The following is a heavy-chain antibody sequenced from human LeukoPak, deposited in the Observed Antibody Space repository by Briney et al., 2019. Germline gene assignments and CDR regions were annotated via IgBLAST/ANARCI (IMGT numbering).Heavy chain of an antibody. Sequence: GGSLRLSCAASGFTFSSYAMSWVRQDPGKGLEWVSSISSSSAIYYADSLKGRFTISRDNAKDSLYLQMNNLRAEDTAVYYCARPAVAMASTDALDVWGQGTLVTVS. CDR1: GFTFSSYA. J-gene: IGHJ3*01. V-gene: IGHV3-69-1*01. D-gene: IGHD5-24*01. CDR3: ARPAVAMASTDALDV. CDR2: ISSSSAI.